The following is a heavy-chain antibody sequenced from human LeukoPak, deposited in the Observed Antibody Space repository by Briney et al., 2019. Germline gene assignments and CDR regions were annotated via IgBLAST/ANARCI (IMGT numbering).Heavy chain of an antibody. V-gene: IGHV3-48*03. Sequence: GGSLRLSCAASGFTFSSYEMNWVRQALGKGLEWVSYISSSGSTIYYADSVKGRFTISRDNAKNSLYLQMNSLRAEDTAVYYCARDSLPYDYVWGSYRFFDPWGQGTLVTVSS. J-gene: IGHJ5*02. CDR2: ISSSGSTI. CDR3: ARDSLPYDYVWGSYRFFDP. CDR1: GFTFSSYE. D-gene: IGHD3-16*02.